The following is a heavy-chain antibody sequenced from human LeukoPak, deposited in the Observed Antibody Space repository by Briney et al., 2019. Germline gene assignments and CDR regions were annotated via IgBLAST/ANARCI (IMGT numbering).Heavy chain of an antibody. CDR2: IYYSGST. D-gene: IGHD1-26*01. CDR1: GGSFSGYY. CDR3: AGGSYYIRAFDI. V-gene: IGHV4-59*08. Sequence: TSETLSLTCAVYGGSFSGYYWSWIRQPPGKGLEWIGYIYYSGSTNYNPSLKSRVTISVDTSKNQFSLKLSSVTAADTAVYYCAGGSYYIRAFDIWGQGTMVTVSS. J-gene: IGHJ3*02.